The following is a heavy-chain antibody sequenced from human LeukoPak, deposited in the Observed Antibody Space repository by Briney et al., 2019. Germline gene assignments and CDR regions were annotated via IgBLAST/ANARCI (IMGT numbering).Heavy chain of an antibody. J-gene: IGHJ4*02. CDR3: AKKKSVDMITFGGVIVINYFDY. D-gene: IGHD3-16*02. Sequence: GGTLRLSCAASGITFSSYGMSWVRQAPGKGLEWVSSISSTGGTTYYADSVKGRFTISRDNSKNTLYLQMNSLRAEDTAVYYCAKKKSVDMITFGGVIVINYFDYWGQGTLVTVSS. CDR1: GITFSSYG. CDR2: ISSTGGTT. V-gene: IGHV3-23*01.